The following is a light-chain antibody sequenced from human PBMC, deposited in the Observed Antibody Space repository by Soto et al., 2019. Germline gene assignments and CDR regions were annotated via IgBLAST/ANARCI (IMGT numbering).Light chain of an antibody. CDR1: SSDVGSYNL. V-gene: IGLV2-23*01. J-gene: IGLJ3*02. CDR2: EDY. CDR3: CSYAGGNFWV. Sequence: QSVLTQPASVSGSPGQSITISCTGSSSDVGSYNLVSCYQQHPGKAPKLIIYEDYKRPSGVSNRFSGSKSGNTASLTIAGLQAGDEADYYCCSYAGGNFWVFGGGTKLTVL.